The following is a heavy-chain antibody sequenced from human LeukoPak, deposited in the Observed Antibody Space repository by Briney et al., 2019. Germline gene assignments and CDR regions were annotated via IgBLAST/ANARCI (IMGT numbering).Heavy chain of an antibody. CDR2: IYYSGST. Sequence: PSETLSLTCTVSGGSISSYFWSWIRQPPGKGLEWIGYIYYSGSTNYNPSLKRRVTISVDTSKNQFSLILSSVTAADTAVYYCARHELAAAPFDYWGQGTLVTVSS. CDR3: ARHELAAAPFDY. V-gene: IGHV4-59*08. D-gene: IGHD6-13*01. J-gene: IGHJ4*02. CDR1: GGSISSYF.